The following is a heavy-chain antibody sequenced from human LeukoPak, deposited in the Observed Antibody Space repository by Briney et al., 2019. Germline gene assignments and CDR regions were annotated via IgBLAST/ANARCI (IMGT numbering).Heavy chain of an antibody. CDR3: ARQNAGAFDI. J-gene: IGHJ3*02. V-gene: IGHV4-34*01. CDR2: INHSGST. CDR1: GGSFSGYY. Sequence: PSVTLSLTCAVYGGSFSGYYWSWIRQRPGKGLEWIGEINHSGSTNYNPSLKSRVIVSVDTSKNQFSLKLSSVTAADTAVYYCARQNAGAFDIWGQGTMVTVSS.